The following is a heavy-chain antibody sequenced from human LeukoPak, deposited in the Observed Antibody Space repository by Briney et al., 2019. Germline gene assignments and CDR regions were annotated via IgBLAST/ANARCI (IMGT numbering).Heavy chain of an antibody. CDR3: ARGGLDLRPGQFDY. J-gene: IGHJ4*02. D-gene: IGHD1-7*01. Sequence: GGSLRLSCAASGFTVSTNYMTWVRRSPGNGLQWVSIIYSGGNTYYADSVKGRFTISRDNSKNTVDLQMNSLRDEDTAVYYCARGGLDLRPGQFDYWGQGTLVTVSS. V-gene: IGHV3-53*01. CDR2: IYSGGNT. CDR1: GFTVSTNY.